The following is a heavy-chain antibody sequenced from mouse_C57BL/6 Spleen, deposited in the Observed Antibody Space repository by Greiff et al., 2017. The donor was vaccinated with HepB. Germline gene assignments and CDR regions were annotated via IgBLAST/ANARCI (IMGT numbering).Heavy chain of an antibody. D-gene: IGHD1-1*01. CDR2: INPNNGGT. CDR3: ARGDYGSSHWYFDV. CDR1: GYTFTDYN. V-gene: IGHV1-18*01. J-gene: IGHJ1*03. Sequence: EVQGVESGPELVKPGASVKIPCKASGYTFTDYNMDWVKQSHGKSLEWIGDINPNNGGTIYNQKFKGKATLTVDKSCSTAYMELRSLTSEDTAVYYCARGDYGSSHWYFDVWGTGTTVTVSS.